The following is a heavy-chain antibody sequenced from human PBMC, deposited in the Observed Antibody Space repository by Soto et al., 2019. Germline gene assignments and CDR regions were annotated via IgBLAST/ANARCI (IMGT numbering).Heavy chain of an antibody. CDR1: GGTFSSYA. CDR2: IIPIFGTA. V-gene: IGHV1-69*06. Sequence: SVKVSCKASGGTFSSYAISWVRQAPGQGLEWMGGIIPIFGTANYAQKFQGRVTITADKSTSTAYMELSSLRSEDTAVYYCARVGNDYGDYVSWFDPWGQGTLVTVSS. J-gene: IGHJ5*02. CDR3: ARVGNDYGDYVSWFDP. D-gene: IGHD4-17*01.